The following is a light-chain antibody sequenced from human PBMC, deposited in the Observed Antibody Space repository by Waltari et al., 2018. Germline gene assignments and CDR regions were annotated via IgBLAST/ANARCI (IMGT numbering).Light chain of an antibody. CDR3: QHYLRLPVT. CDR1: KSVTRA. CDR2: GAS. Sequence: EIVLTQSPGTLSLSPGESATLSCGTSKSVTRALAWYQQKPGQAPRLLIYGASNRATGIPDRFSGSGSGTDFSLTISSLEPEDFAVDYCQHYLRLPVTFGQGTKVEVK. J-gene: IGKJ1*01. V-gene: IGKV3-20*01.